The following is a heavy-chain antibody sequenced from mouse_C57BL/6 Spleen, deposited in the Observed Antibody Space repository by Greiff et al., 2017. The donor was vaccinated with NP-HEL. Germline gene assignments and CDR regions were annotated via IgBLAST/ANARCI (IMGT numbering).Heavy chain of an antibody. Sequence: EVNLVESGGGLVKPGGSLKLSCAASGFTFSDYGMHWVRQAPEKGLEWVAYISSGSSTIYYADTVKGRFTISRDNAKNTLFLQMTSLRSEDTAMYYCARPDYGSSLYYAMDYWGQGTSVTVSS. CDR3: ARPDYGSSLYYAMDY. CDR2: ISSGSSTI. D-gene: IGHD1-1*01. J-gene: IGHJ4*01. V-gene: IGHV5-17*01. CDR1: GFTFSDYG.